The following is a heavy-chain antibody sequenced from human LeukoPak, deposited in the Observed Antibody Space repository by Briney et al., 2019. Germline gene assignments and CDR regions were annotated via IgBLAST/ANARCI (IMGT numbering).Heavy chain of an antibody. CDR1: GGTFSSCA. V-gene: IGHV1-69*05. CDR3: AKDLWGITIFGVVIH. D-gene: IGHD3-3*01. Sequence: SVKVSCKASGGTFSSCAISWVRQAPGQGLEWMGGIIPIFGTANYAQKFQGRVTITTDESTSTAYMELSSLRSEDTAVYYCAKDLWGITIFGVVIHWGQGTLVTVSS. CDR2: IIPIFGTA. J-gene: IGHJ4*02.